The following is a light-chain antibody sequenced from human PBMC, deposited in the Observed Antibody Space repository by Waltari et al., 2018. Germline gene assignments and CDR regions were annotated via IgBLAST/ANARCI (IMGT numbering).Light chain of an antibody. CDR1: QSISSW. V-gene: IGKV1-5*03. CDR2: KAS. Sequence: DIQMTQSPSTLSASVGDRVTITCRASQSISSWLAWYQQKPGKAPKLLIFKASTLKTGVPSRFSGGGSGTEFTLTISSLQAEDVAVYYCQQYYNSPPTFGGGTKVEIK. J-gene: IGKJ4*01. CDR3: QQYYNSPPT.